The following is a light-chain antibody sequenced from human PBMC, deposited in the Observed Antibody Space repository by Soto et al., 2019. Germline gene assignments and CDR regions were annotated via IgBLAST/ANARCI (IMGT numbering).Light chain of an antibody. CDR3: AAWDDSLNGWV. CDR1: SSNIGSNT. J-gene: IGLJ3*02. Sequence: QSVLTQPPSASGTPGQRVTISCSGSSSNIGSNTVNWYQQLPGTAPKLLIYSNNQRPSGVPDRFSGSMSVTSASLAISGLQSEDEADYYCAAWDDSLNGWVFGGGTKLTVL. V-gene: IGLV1-44*01. CDR2: SNN.